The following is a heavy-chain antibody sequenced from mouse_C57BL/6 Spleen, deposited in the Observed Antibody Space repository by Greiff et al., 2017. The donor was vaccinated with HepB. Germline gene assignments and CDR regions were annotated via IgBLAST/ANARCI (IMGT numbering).Heavy chain of an antibody. J-gene: IGHJ3*01. V-gene: IGHV14-3*01. D-gene: IGHD2-4*01. CDR3: ASMIYYDYDGGTWFAY. Sequence: VQLQQSVAELVRPGASVKLSCTASGFNIKNTYMHWVKQRPEQGLEWIGRIDPANGNTKYAPKFQGKATITADTSSNTAYLQLSSLTSEDTAIYYWASMIYYDYDGGTWFAYWGQGTLVTVSA. CDR1: GFNIKNTY. CDR2: IDPANGNT.